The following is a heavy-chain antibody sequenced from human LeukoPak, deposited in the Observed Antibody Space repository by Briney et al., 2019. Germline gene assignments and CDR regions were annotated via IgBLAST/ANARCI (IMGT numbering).Heavy chain of an antibody. D-gene: IGHD3-22*01. V-gene: IGHV1-2*04. CDR3: ARDSHDSSGYYLDY. CDR1: GYTFAGYY. J-gene: IGHJ4*02. Sequence: GASVTVSCTASGYTFAGYYMHWVRQAPGQGLEWMGRINPNSGGTNYAQKFQGWVTMTRDTSISTAYMELSRLRSDDTAVYYCARDSHDSSGYYLDYWGQGTLVTVSS. CDR2: INPNSGGT.